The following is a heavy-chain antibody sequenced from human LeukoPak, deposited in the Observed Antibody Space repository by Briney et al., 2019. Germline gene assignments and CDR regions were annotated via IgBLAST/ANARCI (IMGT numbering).Heavy chain of an antibody. CDR2: IYYSGST. Sequence: SETLSLTCTVSGGSISKLYWSWSRPPPRERLGGVGYIYYSGSTTYNPSRKSRVTISVDTSKNQFSLKLRSVTAADTAVYYCARFRLGSDYYHMDVWGKGTTVTVSS. D-gene: IGHD7-27*01. CDR1: GGSISKLY. V-gene: IGHV4-59*01. CDR3: ARFRLGSDYYHMDV. J-gene: IGHJ6*03.